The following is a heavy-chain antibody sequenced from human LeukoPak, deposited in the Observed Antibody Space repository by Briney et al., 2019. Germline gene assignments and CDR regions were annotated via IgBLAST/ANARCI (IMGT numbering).Heavy chain of an antibody. V-gene: IGHV3-23*01. Sequence: GGSLRLSCAASGFTFSSYAMSWVRQAPGKGLEWVSAISGSGGSTYYADSVKGRFTISRDNSKNTLYLQMNSLRAEDTAVYYCAKDWPGPSIVEAPGVFDYWGQGTLVTVSS. CDR2: ISGSGGST. J-gene: IGHJ4*02. D-gene: IGHD1-26*01. CDR3: AKDWPGPSIVEAPGVFDY. CDR1: GFTFSSYA.